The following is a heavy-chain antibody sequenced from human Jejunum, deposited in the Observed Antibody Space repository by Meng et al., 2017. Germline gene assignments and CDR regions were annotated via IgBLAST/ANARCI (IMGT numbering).Heavy chain of an antibody. CDR2: IDPSEST. Sequence: VRLQESGPGLLKTSGTLCLTCAVSGASISRTNWWSWVRQPPGKGLEWIGKIDPSESTHYNPSLKGRVTISADRSKNQFSLRLTSVTAADTAIYYCARAYCTDVSCHDFFDSWGQGTLVTVSS. D-gene: IGHD2-8*01. CDR1: GASISRTNW. V-gene: IGHV4-4*02. CDR3: ARAYCTDVSCHDFFDS. J-gene: IGHJ4*02.